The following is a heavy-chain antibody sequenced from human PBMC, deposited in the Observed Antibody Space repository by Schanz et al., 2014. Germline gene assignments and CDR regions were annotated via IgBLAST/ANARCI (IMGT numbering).Heavy chain of an antibody. J-gene: IGHJ3*02. Sequence: VQLAESGGGLVKPGGSLRLSCAASGFTFSDYYMSWIRQAPGKGLEWVSYVSSSSSYTHYADSVKGRFTISRDNSKNTLYLQMNSLRAEDTAVYYCAKGRFGELSAFDIWGQGTMVTVSS. V-gene: IGHV3-11*05. CDR3: AKGRFGELSAFDI. CDR1: GFTFSDYY. D-gene: IGHD3-10*01. CDR2: VSSSSSYT.